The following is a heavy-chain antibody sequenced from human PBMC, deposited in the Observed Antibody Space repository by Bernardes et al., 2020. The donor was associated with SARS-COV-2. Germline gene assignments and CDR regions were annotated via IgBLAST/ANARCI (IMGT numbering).Heavy chain of an antibody. CDR2: IYPGDSDT. CDR1: GYSFTNYW. V-gene: IGHV5-51*01. Sequence: GESLKISCKGSGYSFTNYWIGWVRQMPGKGLEWMGIIYPGDSDTRYSPSFQGQVTISVDRSISAAYLQWSSLRASDTAIYYCARDSGTGDRFDYWGQGTLVTVSS. J-gene: IGHJ4*02. D-gene: IGHD1-1*01. CDR3: ARDSGTGDRFDY.